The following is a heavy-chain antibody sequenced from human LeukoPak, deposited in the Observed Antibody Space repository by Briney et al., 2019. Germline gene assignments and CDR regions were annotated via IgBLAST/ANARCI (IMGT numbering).Heavy chain of an antibody. D-gene: IGHD3/OR15-3a*01. V-gene: IGHV4-4*09. CDR1: GGSISSYY. Sequence: SETLSLTCTVSGGSISSYYWSWGRQPPGKGREWIGYIYTSGTTNYPPSLKSRVTISVDTSKNQFSLKLSSVTAADTAVYYCARLWTTGWFDPWGQGTLVTVSS. CDR2: IYTSGTT. CDR3: ARLWTTGWFDP. J-gene: IGHJ5*02.